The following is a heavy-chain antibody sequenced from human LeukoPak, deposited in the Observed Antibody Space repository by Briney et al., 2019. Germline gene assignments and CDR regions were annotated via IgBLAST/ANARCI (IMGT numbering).Heavy chain of an antibody. V-gene: IGHV4-39*07. D-gene: IGHD3-10*01. CDR2: LSYSGST. CDR1: GAFITTVDYY. J-gene: IGHJ4*02. Sequence: SETLSLTCTVSGAFITTVDYYWGWIRQPPGKGLEWIGSLSYSGSTFYNPSLGSRVTISVDTSKNQFSLQLSSVTAADTAVYYCASARMVHPRYGSGSYGNWGQGTLVTVSS. CDR3: ASARMVHPRYGSGSYGN.